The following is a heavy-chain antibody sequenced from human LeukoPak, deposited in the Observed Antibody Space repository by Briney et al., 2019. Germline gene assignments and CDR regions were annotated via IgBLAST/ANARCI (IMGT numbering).Heavy chain of an antibody. V-gene: IGHV4-39*01. Sequence: SETLSLTCTVYGGSISSSSHFWGWIRQPPGKGLEWIGSIYYSGSTYYNPSLESRVTISVDTSKNQFSLKVASVTAADTAVYYCARRGGPSGTSYFDSWGQGPLVTVSS. D-gene: IGHD1-26*01. CDR2: IYYSGST. J-gene: IGHJ4*02. CDR3: ARRGGPSGTSYFDS. CDR1: GGSISSSSHF.